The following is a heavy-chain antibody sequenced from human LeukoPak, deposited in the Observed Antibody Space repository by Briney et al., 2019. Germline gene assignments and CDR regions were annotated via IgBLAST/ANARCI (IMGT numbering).Heavy chain of an antibody. Sequence: GGSLRLSCAASGFTFSTYGMHWVRQSPGKGLEWVAVISYDGSYKEYADSVKGRFTISRDNSKNTLYLQMNSLRAEDTAVYYCARDRQNGYANWFDPWGQGTLVTVSS. V-gene: IGHV3-30*03. D-gene: IGHD5-18*01. J-gene: IGHJ5*02. CDR2: ISYDGSYK. CDR1: GFTFSTYG. CDR3: ARDRQNGYANWFDP.